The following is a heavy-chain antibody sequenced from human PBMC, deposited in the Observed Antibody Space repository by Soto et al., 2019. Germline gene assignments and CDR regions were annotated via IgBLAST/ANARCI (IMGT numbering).Heavy chain of an antibody. Sequence: QLQLQESGPGLVKPSETLSLTCTVSGGSISSSSYYWGWLRQPPGKGLEWIGSIYYSGSTYYNPSLKSRVTISVDTSKNQFSLKLSSVTAADTAVYYCARHGRFGDAFDIWGQGTMVTVSS. CDR3: ARHGRFGDAFDI. CDR2: IYYSGST. J-gene: IGHJ3*02. D-gene: IGHD3-16*01. CDR1: GGSISSSSYY. V-gene: IGHV4-39*01.